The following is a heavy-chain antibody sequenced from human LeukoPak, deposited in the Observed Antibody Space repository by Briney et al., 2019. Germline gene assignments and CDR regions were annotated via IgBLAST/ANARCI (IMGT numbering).Heavy chain of an antibody. CDR3: ARDKGYCSSTSCYGYYYYGMDV. D-gene: IGHD2-2*01. CDR1: GFTFSSYA. Sequence: GGSLRLSCSASGFTFSSYAMHWVPQAPGKGRWWVAVVSYDGSNKYYADSVKGRFTISRDKSKNTLYLQMNSLRAEDTAVYYCARDKGYCSSTSCYGYYYYGMDVWGKGTTVTVSS. J-gene: IGHJ6*04. CDR2: VSYDGSNK. V-gene: IGHV3-30*04.